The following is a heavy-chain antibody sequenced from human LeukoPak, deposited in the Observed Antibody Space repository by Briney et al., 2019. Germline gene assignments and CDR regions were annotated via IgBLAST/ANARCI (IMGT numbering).Heavy chain of an antibody. D-gene: IGHD1-26*01. V-gene: IGHV3-74*01. CDR1: GFTFSSYW. CDR2: INSDGSGT. Sequence: GGSLRLSCAASGFTFSSYWMHWVRQAPGKGLVWVSRINSDGSGTCYADSVKGRFTISRDNAKNTLYLQMNSLRAEDTAVYFCARGSMGAWTDYWGQGTLVTVSS. CDR3: ARGSMGAWTDY. J-gene: IGHJ4*02.